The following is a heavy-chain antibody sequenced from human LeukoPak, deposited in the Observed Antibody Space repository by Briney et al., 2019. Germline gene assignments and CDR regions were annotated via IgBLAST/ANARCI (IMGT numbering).Heavy chain of an antibody. CDR2: IYYSGST. Sequence: KSSETLSLTCTVSGGSISSGGYYWSRIRQHPGKGLEWIGYIYYSGSTYYNPSLKSRVTISVDTSKNQFSLKLSSVTAADTAVYYCARVGAAAGIYYFDYWGQGTLVTVSS. V-gene: IGHV4-31*03. CDR1: GGSISSGGYY. CDR3: ARVGAAAGIYYFDY. D-gene: IGHD6-13*01. J-gene: IGHJ4*02.